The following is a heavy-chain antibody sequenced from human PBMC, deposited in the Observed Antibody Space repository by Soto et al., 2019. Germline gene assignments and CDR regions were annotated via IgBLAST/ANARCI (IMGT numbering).Heavy chain of an antibody. CDR1: VGSISSYY. Sequence: SETLSLTCTVSVGSISSYYWSWIRQPPGKGLEWIGYIYYSGSTNYNPSLKSRVTISVDTSKNQFSLKLSSVTAADTAVYYCARRRWLDFDYWGQGTLVTVSS. D-gene: IGHD5-12*01. J-gene: IGHJ4*02. CDR2: IYYSGST. CDR3: ARRRWLDFDY. V-gene: IGHV4-59*08.